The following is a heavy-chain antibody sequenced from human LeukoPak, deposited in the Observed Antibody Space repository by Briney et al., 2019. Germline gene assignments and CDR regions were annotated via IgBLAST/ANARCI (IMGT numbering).Heavy chain of an antibody. J-gene: IGHJ3*02. CDR1: GFTFSSYW. V-gene: IGHV3-74*01. D-gene: IGHD2-2*01. Sequence: GGSLRLSCAASGFTFSSYWMYWVRQAPGKGLVWVSCINRYGSSTGYADSVKGRCSISRDNAKNTLYLQMNSLRAEATAVYYCARSPVEVDGFDIWGQGTMVTVSS. CDR2: INRYGSST. CDR3: ARSPVEVDGFDI.